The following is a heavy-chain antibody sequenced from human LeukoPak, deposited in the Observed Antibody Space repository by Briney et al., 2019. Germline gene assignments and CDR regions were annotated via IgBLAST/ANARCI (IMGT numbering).Heavy chain of an antibody. J-gene: IGHJ5*02. V-gene: IGHV4-38-2*02. CDR3: TRLSHVAGAPKVSWFDP. CDR2: IYHSGTT. Sequence: PSETLSLTCTVSAYSISDGWLWAWIRQPPGKGLEWIASIYHSGTTYFNPSIKSRVTMSVDTSKNQFSLKLTSVTAADTAVYYCTRLSHVAGAPKVSWFDPWGQGTLVTVSS. CDR1: AYSISDGWL. D-gene: IGHD2-15*01.